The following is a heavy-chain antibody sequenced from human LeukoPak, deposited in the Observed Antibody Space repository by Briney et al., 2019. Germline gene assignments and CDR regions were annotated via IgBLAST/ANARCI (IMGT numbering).Heavy chain of an antibody. V-gene: IGHV3-43*01. CDR3: AKDSSSSWYSIDY. CDR1: GFTFDDYT. D-gene: IGHD6-13*01. Sequence: GGSLRLSCAASGFTFDDYTMHWVRQAPGKGLEWVSLITRDGGSTYYADSVKGRFTISRDNSKNSLYLQMNSLRPEDTALYYCAKDSSSSWYSIDYWGQGTLVTVSS. J-gene: IGHJ4*02. CDR2: ITRDGGST.